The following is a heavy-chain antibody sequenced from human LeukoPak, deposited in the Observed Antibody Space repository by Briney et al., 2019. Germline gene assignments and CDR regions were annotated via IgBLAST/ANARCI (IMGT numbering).Heavy chain of an antibody. CDR2: IYSGGST. CDR3: AREGATSAFDY. CDR1: GFTVSSNY. J-gene: IGHJ4*02. D-gene: IGHD1-26*01. Sequence: GGSLRLSCAASGFTVSSNYMNWVCQAPGKGLEWVSLIYSGGSTYYADSVKGRFTISRDNSKNTLYLQMNSLRAEDTAVYYCAREGATSAFDYWGQGTLVTVSS. V-gene: IGHV3-53*01.